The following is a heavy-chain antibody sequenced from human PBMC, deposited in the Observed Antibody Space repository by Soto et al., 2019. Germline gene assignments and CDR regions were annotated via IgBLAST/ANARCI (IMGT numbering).Heavy chain of an antibody. V-gene: IGHV3-53*01. J-gene: IGHJ4*02. CDR2: IYSGGTT. D-gene: IGHD3-9*01. CDR3: AKPLTTGYYFPFDY. CDR1: GFTVSSYY. Sequence: GGSLRLSCAASGFTVSSYYVSWVRQAPGKGLEWVSVIYSGGTTYYADSVKGRFTISRDNSKNTLYLQMNSLRAEDTAVYYCAKPLTTGYYFPFDYWGQGTLVTVSS.